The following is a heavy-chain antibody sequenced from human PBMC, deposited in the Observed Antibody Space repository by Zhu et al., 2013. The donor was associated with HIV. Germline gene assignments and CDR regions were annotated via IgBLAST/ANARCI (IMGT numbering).Heavy chain of an antibody. J-gene: IGHJ6*02. CDR2: IIPILGIA. D-gene: IGHD1-20*01. CDR3: ARVGITGGVGVYYYYGMDV. CDR1: GGTFSSYT. V-gene: IGHV1-69*02. Sequence: QVQLVQSGAEVKKPGSSVKVSCKASGGTFSSYTISWVRQAPGQGLEWMGRIIPILGIANYAQKFQGRVTITADKSTSTAYMELSSLRSEDTAVYYCARVGITGGVGVYYYYGMDVWGQGTTVTVSS.